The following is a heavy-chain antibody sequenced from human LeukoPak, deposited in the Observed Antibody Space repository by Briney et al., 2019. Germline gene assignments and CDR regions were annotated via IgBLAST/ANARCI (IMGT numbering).Heavy chain of an antibody. CDR3: ARGTNDFWSVSYYMDV. D-gene: IGHD3-3*01. CDR2: IIPIFGTA. V-gene: IGHV1-69*13. J-gene: IGHJ6*03. CDR1: GGTFSSYA. Sequence: GASVKVSCXASGGTFSSYAISWVRQAPGQGLEWMGGIIPIFGTANYAQKFQGRVTITADESTSTAYMELSSLRSEDTAVYYCARGTNDFWSVSYYMDVWGKGTTVTVSS.